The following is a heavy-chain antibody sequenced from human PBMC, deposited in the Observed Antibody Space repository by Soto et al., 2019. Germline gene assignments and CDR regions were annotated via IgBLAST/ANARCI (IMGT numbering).Heavy chain of an antibody. Sequence: GGSLRLSCAASGFTFSSYWMHWVRQAPGQGLVWVSHVTSDGSNTNYADSVKGRFTISRDNAKNTVYLQMNSLRAEDTAVYYCARRHSSGWSDYWGQGTLVTVSS. CDR1: GFTFSSYW. D-gene: IGHD6-19*01. J-gene: IGHJ4*02. CDR3: ARRHSSGWSDY. CDR2: VTSDGSNT. V-gene: IGHV3-74*01.